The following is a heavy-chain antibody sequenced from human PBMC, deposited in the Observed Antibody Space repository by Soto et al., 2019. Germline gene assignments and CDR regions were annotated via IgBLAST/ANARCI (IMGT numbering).Heavy chain of an antibody. J-gene: IGHJ5*02. CDR3: AKNLDYGDYWGGFS. Sequence: GGSLRLSCAASGFTFSSYGMHWVRQAPGKGLEWVAVISYDGSNKYYADSVKGRFTISRDNSKNTLYLQMNSLRAEDTAVYYCAKNLDYGDYWGGFSWGQGTLVTVSS. CDR1: GFTFSSYG. V-gene: IGHV3-30*18. CDR2: ISYDGSNK. D-gene: IGHD4-17*01.